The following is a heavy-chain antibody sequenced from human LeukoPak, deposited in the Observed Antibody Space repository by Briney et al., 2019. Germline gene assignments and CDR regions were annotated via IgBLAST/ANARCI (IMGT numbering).Heavy chain of an antibody. D-gene: IGHD1-1*01. CDR1: GFTFSTCA. CDR3: ARSPTDNSREGVHY. CDR2: ISTSGGNT. V-gene: IGHV3-23*01. Sequence: GGSLRLSCAASGFTFSTCAMSWVRQTPGKGLEWVSAISTSGGNTYYGDSVKGRFTISRDNSQDTLYLQMSSLRVEDTAIYYCARSPTDNSREGVHYWGQGTLVTVSS. J-gene: IGHJ4*02.